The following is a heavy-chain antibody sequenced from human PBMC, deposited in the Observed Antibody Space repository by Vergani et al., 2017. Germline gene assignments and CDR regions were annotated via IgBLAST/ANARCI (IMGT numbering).Heavy chain of an antibody. CDR2: ISPGASTV. CDR3: AKNPGISTTRHYYAMDV. CDR1: GFKFSDHY. J-gene: IGHJ6*02. Sequence: LEESGGGSVKPGGSLRLSCAASGFKFSDHYMSWIRQAPGKGLEWVSHISPGASTVSYTDSVTGRFTVSRDNDNNSLTLDMTTLRVGDTAVYYFAKNPGISTTRHYYAMDVWGQGTTVTVSS. D-gene: IGHD1-1*01. V-gene: IGHV3-11*04.